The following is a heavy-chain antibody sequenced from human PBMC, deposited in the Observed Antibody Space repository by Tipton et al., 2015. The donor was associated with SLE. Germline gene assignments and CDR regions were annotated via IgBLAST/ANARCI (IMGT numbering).Heavy chain of an antibody. Sequence: QVQLVQSGPEVKKPGAVVRVSCKASGYTFISHRINWVRQAPGQGLERMGLINPYSGDTNYAQKFQGRVTMTIDTSASTVYMDLPSLRSDDTAVYYCARFRLQWLIDAFDMWGQGTMLPVSS. D-gene: IGHD5-24*01. CDR2: INPYSGDT. CDR1: GYTFISHR. V-gene: IGHV1-18*01. CDR3: ARFRLQWLIDAFDM. J-gene: IGHJ3*02.